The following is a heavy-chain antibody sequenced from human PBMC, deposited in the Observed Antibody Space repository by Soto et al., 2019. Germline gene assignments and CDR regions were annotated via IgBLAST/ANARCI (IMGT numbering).Heavy chain of an antibody. Sequence: QVQLQQWGAGLLKPSETLSLTCAVYGGSFSGYYWSWIRQPPGKGLEWIGEINHSGSTNYNPSLKSRVTISVDTSKNQFSLKLSSVTAADTAVYYCARDDFWSGPSPYGMDVWGQGTTVTVSS. J-gene: IGHJ6*02. V-gene: IGHV4-34*01. CDR2: INHSGST. CDR3: ARDDFWSGPSPYGMDV. D-gene: IGHD3-3*01. CDR1: GGSFSGYY.